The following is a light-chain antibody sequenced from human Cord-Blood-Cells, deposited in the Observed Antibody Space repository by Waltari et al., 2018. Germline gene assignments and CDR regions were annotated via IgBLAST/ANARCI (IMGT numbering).Light chain of an antibody. CDR2: AAS. J-gene: IGKJ1*01. CDR1: QSISSY. Sequence: DLQMTQSPSSLSASVGDRVTITCRASQSISSYLNWYQQKPGKAPKLLIYAASSLQSGVPSRFSGSGSGTDFTLTISSLQPEDVATYYCQQSYSTPGTFGQGTKVEIK. V-gene: IGKV1-39*01. CDR3: QQSYSTPGT.